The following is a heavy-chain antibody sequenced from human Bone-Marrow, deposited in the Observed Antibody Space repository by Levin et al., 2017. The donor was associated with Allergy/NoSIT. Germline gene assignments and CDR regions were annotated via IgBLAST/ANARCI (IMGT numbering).Heavy chain of an antibody. CDR3: ARAGSSDAFDY. J-gene: IGHJ4*02. CDR1: GFTVTANH. CDR2: IYSGGDT. D-gene: IGHD6-13*01. V-gene: IGHV3-53*01. Sequence: GGSLRLSCAASGFTVTANHMSWVRQAPGKGLEWVSVIYSGGDTYYADSVKGRFTISSDNSQNTLYLQINSLRDEDTAVYYCARAGSSDAFDYWGQGTRVTVSS.